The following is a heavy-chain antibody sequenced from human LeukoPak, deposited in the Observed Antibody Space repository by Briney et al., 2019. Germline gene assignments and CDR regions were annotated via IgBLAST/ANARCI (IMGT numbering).Heavy chain of an antibody. CDR3: ARVSILYYHFIYV. CDR2: FYDSGST. J-gene: IGHJ6*02. CDR1: GVSFSSSTYY. V-gene: IGHV4-39*07. D-gene: IGHD2-15*01. Sequence: PSETLSLTCTVSGVSFSSSTYYWERIRQPPGKGLEWIGNFYDSGSTWYNPSLKSRVTISGDTSKNQCSLKLSSVTAADTAVYYCARVSILYYHFIYVGGRGTTVTVSS.